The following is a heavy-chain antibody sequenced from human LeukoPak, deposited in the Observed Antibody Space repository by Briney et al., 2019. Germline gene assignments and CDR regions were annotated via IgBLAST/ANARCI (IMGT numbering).Heavy chain of an antibody. CDR1: GFSFSSYG. V-gene: IGHV3-21*01. J-gene: IGHJ4*02. D-gene: IGHD6-6*01. Sequence: PGGSLRLSCEGSGFSFSSYGMNWVRQAPGKGLEWVASISGSSAYIFYAASVKGRFNISRDNAKNSLSLHMNSLSAEDTAVYYCAKDQAARRSFDYWGQGTLVTVSS. CDR2: ISGSSAYI. CDR3: AKDQAARRSFDY.